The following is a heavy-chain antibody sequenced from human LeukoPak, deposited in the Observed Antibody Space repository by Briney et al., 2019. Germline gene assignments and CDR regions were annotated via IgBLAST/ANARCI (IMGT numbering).Heavy chain of an antibody. CDR3: AKSPYFYNSGRYVDV. CDR2: ISYDGSNK. J-gene: IGHJ6*03. V-gene: IGHV3-30*04. D-gene: IGHD3-10*01. CDR1: GFTFSSYA. Sequence: PGGSLRLSCAASGFTFSSYAMHWVRQAPGNGLEWVAVISYDGSNKYYADSVKGRFTISRDNSKNTLYLQMNSLRPEDTAVYYCAKSPYFYNSGRYVDVWGKGTTVTVSS.